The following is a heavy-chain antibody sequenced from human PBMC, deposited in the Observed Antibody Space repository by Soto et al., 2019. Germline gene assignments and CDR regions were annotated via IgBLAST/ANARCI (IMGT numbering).Heavy chain of an antibody. V-gene: IGHV3-23*01. CDR2: ISGSGGST. Sequence: GGSLRLSCAASGFTFSSYAMSWVRQAPGKGLEWVSAISGSGGSTYYADSVKGRFTISRDNSKNTLYLQMNSLRAEDTAVYYCAKGIGYSYGMGWYFDYWGQGTLVTVSS. J-gene: IGHJ4*02. CDR1: GFTFSSYA. CDR3: AKGIGYSYGMGWYFDY. D-gene: IGHD5-18*01.